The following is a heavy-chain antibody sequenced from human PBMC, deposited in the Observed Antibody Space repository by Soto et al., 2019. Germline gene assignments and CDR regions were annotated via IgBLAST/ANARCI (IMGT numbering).Heavy chain of an antibody. J-gene: IGHJ4*02. D-gene: IGHD6-6*01. CDR1: EFTFSSYA. CDR2: ISGSGGST. CDR3: AKDDSSSAINFVVY. V-gene: IGHV3-23*01. Sequence: PGGSLRLSCAASEFTFSSYAMTWVRQAPGRGLEWVSAISGSGGSTYYAGSVKGRFTISRDNSKNTLYLQMNGLRAEDTALYYCAKDDSSSAINFVVYWGQGTLVTVSS.